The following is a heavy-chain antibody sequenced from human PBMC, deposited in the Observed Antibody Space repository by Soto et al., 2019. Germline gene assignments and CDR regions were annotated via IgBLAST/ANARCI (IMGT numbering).Heavy chain of an antibody. CDR3: AREPADVNAGRYDNSNYGLFDY. CDR2: INHSGGT. D-gene: IGHD4-4*01. CDR1: GGSFRGYY. J-gene: IGHJ4*02. V-gene: IGHV4-34*01. Sequence: QVQLQQWGAGLLKPSETLSLTCAVYGGSFRGYYWSWIRQPPGKGLEWIGEINHSGGTKYNPSLKSQETMSLDTPKNQVSLKQSSVTDAHTAVYFCAREPADVNAGRYDNSNYGLFDYWGPGSLVT.